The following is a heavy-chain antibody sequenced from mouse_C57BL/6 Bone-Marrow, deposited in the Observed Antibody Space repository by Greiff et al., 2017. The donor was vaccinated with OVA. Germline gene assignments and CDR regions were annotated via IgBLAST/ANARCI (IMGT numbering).Heavy chain of an antibody. V-gene: IGHV1-78*01. D-gene: IGHD2-3*01. Sequence: VQLQESDAELVKPGASVKISCKVSGYTFTDHTIHWMKQRPEQGLEWIGYIYPRDGSTKYNEKFKGKATLTADKSSSTAYMQLNSLTSEDSAVYFCARKGVDGYYWFAYWGQGTLVTVSA. J-gene: IGHJ3*01. CDR1: GYTFTDHT. CDR2: IYPRDGST. CDR3: ARKGVDGYYWFAY.